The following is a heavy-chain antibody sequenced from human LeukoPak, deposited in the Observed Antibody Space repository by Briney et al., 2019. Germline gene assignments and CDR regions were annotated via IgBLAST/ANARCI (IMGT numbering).Heavy chain of an antibody. V-gene: IGHV3-30*01. J-gene: IGHJ5*02. Sequence: PGGSLRLSCAASGFTFSSYAMHWVRQAPGKGLEWVAFISYDGSNKYYADSVKGRFTISRDNSKNTLYLQMNSLRAEDTAVYYCACDEGTWGQGTLVTVSS. CDR1: GFTFSSYA. CDR2: ISYDGSNK. CDR3: ACDEGT.